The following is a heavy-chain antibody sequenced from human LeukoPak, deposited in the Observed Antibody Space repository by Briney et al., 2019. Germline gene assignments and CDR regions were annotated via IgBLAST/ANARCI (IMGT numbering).Heavy chain of an antibody. J-gene: IGHJ4*02. CDR3: AREIWGPEC. CDR2: IKQDGSDK. CDR1: GFTFVRYY. D-gene: IGHD7-27*01. Sequence: GGSLRLSCAASGFTFVRYYMTWVRQAPGKGLEWVANIKQDGSDKNYVDSVKGRFTISRDNTKNLVFLQMNSLTGEDTAAYYCAREIWGPECWGQGTLVTVSS. V-gene: IGHV3-7*03.